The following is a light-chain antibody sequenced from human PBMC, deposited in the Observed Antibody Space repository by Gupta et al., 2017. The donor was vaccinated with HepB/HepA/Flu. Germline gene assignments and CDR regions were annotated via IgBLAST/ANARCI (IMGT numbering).Light chain of an antibody. J-gene: IGLJ2*01. CDR1: SSDVGGYNY. CDR3: SSYTSSSTLV. V-gene: IGLV2-14*03. Sequence: QSALTQPASVSGSPGQSITIPCTGTSSDVGGYNYVSWYQHYPGKAHKLMIYNVSDRPAGVANRFSGSKSGNTASLTISGRQEEEEADYYCSSYTSSSTLVFGGGTKLTVL. CDR2: NVS.